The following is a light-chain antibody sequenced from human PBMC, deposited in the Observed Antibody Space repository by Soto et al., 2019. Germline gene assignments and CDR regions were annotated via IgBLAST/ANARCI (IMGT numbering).Light chain of an antibody. V-gene: IGKV1-5*01. J-gene: IGKJ1*01. CDR3: QQYESYSPWT. CDR2: DAS. Sequence: DIQVTQSPPTLSASVGDRVTITFRASQTISTWMAWYQQKPGKAPKLLVYDASTLQSGVPSRYSGSGSGTEFTLTISNLQPDDFATYYCQQYESYSPWTFGQGTKVDIK. CDR1: QTISTW.